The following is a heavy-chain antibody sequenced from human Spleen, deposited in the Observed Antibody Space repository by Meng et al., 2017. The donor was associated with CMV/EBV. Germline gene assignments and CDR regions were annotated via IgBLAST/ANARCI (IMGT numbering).Heavy chain of an antibody. Sequence: ASVKVSCKASGYTFTGQYIHWVRQAPGQGLEWMGLIKPSGGDTNYAQNFQGRATMTRDTSISTAYMELSRLRSDDTAVYYCLTDGALGQGTLVTVSS. D-gene: IGHD2-21*02. CDR2: IKPSGGDT. J-gene: IGHJ5*02. CDR1: GYTFTGQY. CDR3: LTDGA. V-gene: IGHV1-2*02.